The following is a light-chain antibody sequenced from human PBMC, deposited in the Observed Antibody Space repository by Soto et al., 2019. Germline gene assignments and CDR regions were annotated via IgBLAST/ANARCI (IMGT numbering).Light chain of an antibody. V-gene: IGKV3-20*01. Sequence: IVLTQTPGTLSFSPGERATLSRRASQSVSSNYLAWYQQKPGQAPRLIIYGTFTRATGIPDRFSGSGSGKDFSITISRMETEDFEVYYCQKYGSSQINFGKGKQLEIK. CDR1: QSVSSNY. CDR3: QKYGSSQIN. J-gene: IGKJ5*01. CDR2: GTF.